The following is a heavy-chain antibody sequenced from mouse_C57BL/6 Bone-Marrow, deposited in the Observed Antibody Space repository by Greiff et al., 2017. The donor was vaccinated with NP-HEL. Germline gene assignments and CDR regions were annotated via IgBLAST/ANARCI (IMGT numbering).Heavy chain of an antibody. CDR1: GYTFTSYW. V-gene: IGHV1-55*01. J-gene: IGHJ1*03. D-gene: IGHD2-5*01. Sequence: QVHVKQPGAELVKPGASVKMSCKASGYTFTSYWITWVKQRPGQGLEWIGDIYPGSGSTNYNEKFKSKATLTVDTSSSTAYMPLSSLTSEDSAVYYCTRCSNYCWYFDVWGTGTTGTVSS. CDR2: IYPGSGST. CDR3: TRCSNYCWYFDV.